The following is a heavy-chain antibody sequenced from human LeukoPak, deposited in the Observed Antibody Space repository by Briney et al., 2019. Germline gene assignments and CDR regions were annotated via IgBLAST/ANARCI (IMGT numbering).Heavy chain of an antibody. J-gene: IGHJ4*01. CDR3: ANWGDYDILTGYYASDY. Sequence: PGGSLRLSCAASGFIFSNYAMSWVRQAPGKGLEWVSAIGGRDGGTYYADSVKGRFTVSRDDPKNTLYLQMNTLRVEDTAVYYCANWGDYDILTGYYASDYWGNGTLSPSPQ. CDR1: GFIFSNYA. CDR2: IGGRDGGT. D-gene: IGHD3-9*01. V-gene: IGHV3-23*01.